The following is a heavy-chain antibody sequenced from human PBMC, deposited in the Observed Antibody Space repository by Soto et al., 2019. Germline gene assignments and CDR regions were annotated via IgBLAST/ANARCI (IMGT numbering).Heavy chain of an antibody. D-gene: IGHD3-3*01. J-gene: IGHJ4*02. V-gene: IGHV3-48*02. CDR1: GFPFGDYS. CDR2: IISSASFT. CDR3: VRDMSWAIFD. Sequence: GSLRIALSASGFPFGDYSINWVRQAPGRGLEWISYIISSASFTSYADSVKGRFTISRDNASNSVYLQMNGLRDDDTAVYYCVRDMSWAIFDWGRGTLVTVSS.